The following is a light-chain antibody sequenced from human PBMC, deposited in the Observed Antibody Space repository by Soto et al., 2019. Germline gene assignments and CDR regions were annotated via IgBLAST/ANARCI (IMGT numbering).Light chain of an antibody. CDR1: QSVSNNY. V-gene: IGKV3-20*01. CDR2: GAS. Sequence: ELAFSQSPGTLSLSPGERATLSFMASQSVSNNYLAWYQQKPGQAPRLLIYGASNRATGIPDRFSGSGSGTDFTLTISRLEPEDFAVYYCQQYGSSGTFGQGTKVDIK. J-gene: IGKJ1*01. CDR3: QQYGSSGT.